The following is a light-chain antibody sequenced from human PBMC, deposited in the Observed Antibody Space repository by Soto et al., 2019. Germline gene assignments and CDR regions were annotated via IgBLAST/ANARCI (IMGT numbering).Light chain of an antibody. V-gene: IGKV3-11*01. CDR1: QSVTRY. CDR3: QQRSNWPLT. Sequence: DIVLTQSPATLSLSPGERATLSCRASQSVTRYLAWYQQKPGQAPRLLIYDASNRATGIPARFSGSGSGTDFTLTISSLEPEDFAVYYCQQRSNWPLTFGGGTKVEMK. CDR2: DAS. J-gene: IGKJ4*01.